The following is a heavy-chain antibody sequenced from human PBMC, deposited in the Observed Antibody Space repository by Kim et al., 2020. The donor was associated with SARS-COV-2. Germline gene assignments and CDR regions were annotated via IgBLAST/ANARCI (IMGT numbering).Heavy chain of an antibody. CDR2: ISSSSSYI. V-gene: IGHV3-21*01. J-gene: IGHJ6*02. CDR1: GFTFSSYS. CDR3: ARERDRRRYYGMDV. Sequence: GGSLRLSCAASGFTFSSYSMNWVRQAPGKGLEWVSSISSSSSYIYYADSVKGRFTISRDNAKNSLYLQMNSLRAEDTAVYYCARERDRRRYYGMDVWGQGTTVTVSS.